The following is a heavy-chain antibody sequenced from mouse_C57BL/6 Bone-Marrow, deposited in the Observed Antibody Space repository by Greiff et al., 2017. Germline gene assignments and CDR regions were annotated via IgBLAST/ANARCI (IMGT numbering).Heavy chain of an antibody. CDR2: ISSGGSYH. V-gene: IGHV5-6*01. CDR3: ARRGFDYYGSSPYAMDY. J-gene: IGHJ4*01. D-gene: IGHD1-1*01. Sequence: EVQRVESGGDLVKPGGSLKLSCAASGFTFSSYGMSWVRQTPDKRLEWVATISSGGSYHYSPDSVKGRFTISSDNATKTLYLQMSSLESEDTAMYYCARRGFDYYGSSPYAMDYWGQGTSVTVSS. CDR1: GFTFSSYG.